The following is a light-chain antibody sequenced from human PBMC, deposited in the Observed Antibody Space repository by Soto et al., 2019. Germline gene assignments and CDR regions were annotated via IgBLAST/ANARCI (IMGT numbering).Light chain of an antibody. J-gene: IGLJ2*01. CDR2: EVN. Sequence: QSALTQPASVSESPGQSITISCTGTSSDVGSYDLVSWYQHHSGKAPKIIIYEVNKRPSGISDRFSGSKSGNTASLTISGLQAEDEADYFCCSFVRTNGLLFGGGTKLTVL. V-gene: IGLV2-23*02. CDR1: SSDVGSYDL. CDR3: CSFVRTNGLL.